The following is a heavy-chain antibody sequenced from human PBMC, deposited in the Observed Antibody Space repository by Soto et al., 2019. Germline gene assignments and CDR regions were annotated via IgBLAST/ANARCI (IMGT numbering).Heavy chain of an antibody. CDR1: GGSFSGYQ. V-gene: IGHV4-34*01. J-gene: IGHJ6*03. Sequence: QVQLQQWGAGLLKPSETLSLTCAVYGGSFSGYQWSWIRQTPGKGLEWIGGINDSGDINYNPSLKSRVTILVDSPKKQISLRLSSVTAADTAVYYCARGLMLWFGELSRRGGYYYYMDVWGNGTTVTVSS. CDR2: INDSGDI. CDR3: ARGLMLWFGELSRRGGYYYYMDV. D-gene: IGHD3-10*01.